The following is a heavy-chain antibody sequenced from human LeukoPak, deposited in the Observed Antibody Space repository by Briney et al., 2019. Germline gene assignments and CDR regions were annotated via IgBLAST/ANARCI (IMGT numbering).Heavy chain of an antibody. V-gene: IGHV4-34*01. D-gene: IGHD5-18*01. CDR3: ARGDGGYSYGYAPIDY. CDR1: GGSFRGYY. Sequence: SETLSLTCAVCGGSFRGYYWSWIRQPPGKGLEWIGEINHSGSTNYNPSLKSRVTISVDTSKNQFSLKLSSVTAADTAVYYCARGDGGYSYGYAPIDYWGQGTLVTVSS. CDR2: INHSGST. J-gene: IGHJ4*02.